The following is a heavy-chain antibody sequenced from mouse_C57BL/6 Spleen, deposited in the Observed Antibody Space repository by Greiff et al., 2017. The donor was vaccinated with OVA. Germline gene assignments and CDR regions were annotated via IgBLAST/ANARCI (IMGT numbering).Heavy chain of an antibody. V-gene: IGHV1-4*01. CDR3: AREGGSPDYFDY. CDR1: GYTFTSYT. J-gene: IGHJ2*01. Sequence: QVQLQQSGAELARPGASVKMSCKASGYTFTSYTMHWVKQRPGQGLEWIGYINPSSGYTKYNQKFKDKATLTADKSSSTAYMQLSSLTSEDSAFYYCAREGGSPDYFDYWGQGTTLTVSS. CDR2: INPSSGYT. D-gene: IGHD3-1*01.